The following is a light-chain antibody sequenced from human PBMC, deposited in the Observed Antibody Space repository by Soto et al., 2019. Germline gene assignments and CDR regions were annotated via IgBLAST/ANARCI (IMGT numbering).Light chain of an antibody. J-gene: IGKJ5*01. Sequence: SPSTLSASVGDRVTITCRASQSISTWLAWYQQKPGRAPKLLIYDSSSLESGVPSRFSGSGSGTEFSLTISSLQPDDFATYYCQQYDSFSSTFGQGTRLEIK. CDR1: QSISTW. CDR3: QQYDSFSST. V-gene: IGKV1-5*01. CDR2: DSS.